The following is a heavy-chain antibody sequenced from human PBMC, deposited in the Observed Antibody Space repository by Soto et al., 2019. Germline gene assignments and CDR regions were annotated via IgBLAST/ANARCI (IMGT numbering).Heavy chain of an antibody. D-gene: IGHD3-10*01. Sequence: GASVKVSCKASGYTFTSYAMHWVRQAPGQRLEWMGWINAGNGNTKYSQKFQGRVTITRDTSASTAYMELSSLRSEDTAVYYCARVRFGELSLYYYYGMDVWGQGTTVTVSS. CDR2: INAGNGNT. CDR3: ARVRFGELSLYYYYGMDV. V-gene: IGHV1-3*01. CDR1: GYTFTSYA. J-gene: IGHJ6*02.